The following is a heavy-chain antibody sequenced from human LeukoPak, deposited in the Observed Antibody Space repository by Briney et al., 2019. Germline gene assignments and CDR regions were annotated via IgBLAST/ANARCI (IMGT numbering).Heavy chain of an antibody. D-gene: IGHD6-19*01. CDR3: ARRGDSSGWSYFDY. J-gene: IGHJ4*02. Sequence: SETLSLTCAVYGGSFSGYYWSWIRQPPGKGLEWIGEINHSGSTNYNPSLKSRVTISVDTSKNQFSLKLSSVTAADTAVYYCARRGDSSGWSYFDYWGQGTLVTVSS. CDR2: INHSGST. V-gene: IGHV4-34*01. CDR1: GGSFSGYY.